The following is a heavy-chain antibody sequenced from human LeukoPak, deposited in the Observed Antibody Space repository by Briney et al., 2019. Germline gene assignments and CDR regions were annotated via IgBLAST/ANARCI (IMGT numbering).Heavy chain of an antibody. Sequence: PGRSLRLSCVASGFTFSSYAMSWVSQAPGKGLEWVSAIRGSGGSTYYADSVKGRFIIPRDNSTKPLCLQVNSLIATRPAVISCAKDRGYSGSYSRAFDIWGQGKMVTVSS. CDR3: AKDRGYSGSYSRAFDI. CDR2: IRGSGGST. D-gene: IGHD1-26*01. J-gene: IGHJ3*02. V-gene: IGHV3-23*01. CDR1: GFTFSSYA.